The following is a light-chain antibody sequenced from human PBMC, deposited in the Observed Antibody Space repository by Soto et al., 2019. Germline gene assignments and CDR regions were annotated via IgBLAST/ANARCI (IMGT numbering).Light chain of an antibody. CDR3: QQTYIMPRT. V-gene: IGKV1-39*01. J-gene: IGKJ1*01. Sequence: DIQVTQSPSSLSASVGDRVTITCRTSQSISNYLNWYQQKPGKAPNLLIYAASSLGTGVPSRFSGSGSGTDFTLTIRGLLPEDFATYYCQQTYIMPRTFGQGTQVEI. CDR2: AAS. CDR1: QSISNY.